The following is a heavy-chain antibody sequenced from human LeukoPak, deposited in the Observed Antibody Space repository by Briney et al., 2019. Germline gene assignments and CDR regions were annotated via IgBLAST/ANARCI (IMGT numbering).Heavy chain of an antibody. CDR2: IYPGDSDT. D-gene: IGHD6-19*01. CDR3: ARRIVAGQSLFFQQ. J-gene: IGHJ1*01. V-gene: IGHV5-51*01. CDR1: GYIFTNNW. Sequence: GESLKISCKGSGYIFTNNWIGWVRQMPGKGLEWMGIIYPGDSDTRYSPSFEGQVTISVDKSISAAYLQWNSLKASDTAIYYCARRIVAGQSLFFQQWGQGTLVTVSS.